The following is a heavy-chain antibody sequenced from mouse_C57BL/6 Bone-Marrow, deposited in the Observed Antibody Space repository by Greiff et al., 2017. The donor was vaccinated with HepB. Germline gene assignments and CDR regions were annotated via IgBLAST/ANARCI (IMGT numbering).Heavy chain of an antibody. J-gene: IGHJ2*01. V-gene: IGHV14-4*01. CDR1: GFNIKDDY. D-gene: IGHD6-1*01. CDR3: TTSSRGPDYFDY. CDR2: IDPENGDT. Sequence: EVQLVESGAELVRPGASVKLSCTASGFNIKDDYMHWVKQRPEQGLEWIGWIDPENGDTEYASKFQGKATITADTSSNTAYLQLSSLTSEDTAVYYCTTSSRGPDYFDYWGQGTTLTVSS.